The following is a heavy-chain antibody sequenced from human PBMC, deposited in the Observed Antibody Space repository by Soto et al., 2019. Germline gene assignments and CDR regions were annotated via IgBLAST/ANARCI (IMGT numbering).Heavy chain of an antibody. CDR1: GYTFTRYD. J-gene: IGHJ6*04. V-gene: IGHV1-8*01. CDR2: MNPNSGNT. D-gene: IGHD3-3*01. CDR3: ARTLFYVFWGGYYTGVLNSGRDV. Sequence: ASVTVSCKTSGYTFTRYDVNWVRQATGQGLEWMGWMNPNSGNTGYAQKFQGRVTMTRNTSISTAYMELSSLRSEDTAVYYCARTLFYVFWGGYYTGVLNSGRDVWGKGTTVTVSS.